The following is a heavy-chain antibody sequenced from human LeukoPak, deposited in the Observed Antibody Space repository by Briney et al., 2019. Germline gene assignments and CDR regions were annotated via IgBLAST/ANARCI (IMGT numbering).Heavy chain of an antibody. J-gene: IGHJ4*02. CDR2: ISGASTYI. Sequence: PGGSLRLSCAASGFTFSDYSMSWIRQAPGKGLEWVSSISGASTYIYYADSVKGRFTISRDNAKNSLYLQMNSLRAEDTAVYYCARDSRNHGDQLADDCWGQGTLVTVSS. CDR3: ARDSRNHGDQLADDC. D-gene: IGHD4-17*01. CDR1: GFTFSDYS. V-gene: IGHV3-11*06.